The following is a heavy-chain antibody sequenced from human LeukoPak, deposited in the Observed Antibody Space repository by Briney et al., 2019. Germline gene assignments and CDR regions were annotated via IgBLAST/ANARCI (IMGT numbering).Heavy chain of an antibody. V-gene: IGHV1-69*02. Sequence: SVNVSCKASGYTFTGYYMHWVRQAPGQGLEWMGRIIPILGIANYAQKFQGRVTITADKSTSTAYMELSSLRSEDTAVYYCDGYDSSGYYAFDIWGQGTMVTVSS. CDR3: DGYDSSGYYAFDI. D-gene: IGHD3-22*01. CDR1: GYTFTGYY. J-gene: IGHJ3*02. CDR2: IIPILGIA.